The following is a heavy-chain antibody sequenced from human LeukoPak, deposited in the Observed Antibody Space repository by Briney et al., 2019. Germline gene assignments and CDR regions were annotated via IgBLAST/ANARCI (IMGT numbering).Heavy chain of an antibody. CDR2: INHSGST. CDR3: ARDKGTGLLGY. J-gene: IGHJ4*02. CDR1: GGSFSGYY. Sequence: SETLSLACAVYGGSFSGYYWSWIRQPPGKGLEWIGEINHSGSTNYNPSLKSRVTISVDTSKNQFSLKLSSVTAADTAVYYCARDKGTGLLGYWGQGTLVTVSS. D-gene: IGHD1-14*01. V-gene: IGHV4-34*01.